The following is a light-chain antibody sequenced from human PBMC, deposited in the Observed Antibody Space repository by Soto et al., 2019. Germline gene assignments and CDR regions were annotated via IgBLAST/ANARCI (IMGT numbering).Light chain of an antibody. Sequence: EIVLTQSPATLSLSPGERATLSCRASQGISSYLAWYQHKPGQAPTLLIYDSSHRATGSPARFSGSGSGTDFTLTISSLEPEDFAVYYCQQRSSWPRTFGGGTKVEIK. CDR3: QQRSSWPRT. CDR2: DSS. CDR1: QGISSY. V-gene: IGKV3-11*01. J-gene: IGKJ4*01.